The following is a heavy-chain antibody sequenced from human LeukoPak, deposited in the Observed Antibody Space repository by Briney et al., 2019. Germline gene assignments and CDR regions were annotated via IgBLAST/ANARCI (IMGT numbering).Heavy chain of an antibody. CDR2: IIPIFGTA. CDR1: GGTFSSYA. CDR3: AREAKGNIVVVPAAMRLDP. Sequence: SVKVSCKASGGTFSSYAISWVRQAPGQGLEWMGRIIPIFGTANYAQKFQGSVTITTDESTSTAYMELSSLRSEDTAVYYCAREAKGNIVVVPAAMRLDPWGQGTLVTVSS. V-gene: IGHV1-69*05. J-gene: IGHJ5*02. D-gene: IGHD2-2*01.